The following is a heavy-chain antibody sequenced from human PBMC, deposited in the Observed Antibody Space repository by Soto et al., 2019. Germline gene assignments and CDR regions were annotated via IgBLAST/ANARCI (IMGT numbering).Heavy chain of an antibody. V-gene: IGHV3-49*03. CDR2: IRSKTYGGTA. J-gene: IGHJ4*02. CDR3: SRLFYGDYAPYFDY. CDR1: GFTFGDYT. D-gene: IGHD4-17*01. Sequence: GGSLRLSCTASGFTFGDYTMSWFRQAPGKGLEWVSFIRSKTYGGTAEYAASVKGTFTTSRDDSKSIAYLHMNSLKTEDTAVYWCSRLFYGDYAPYFDYWGQGALVTVSS.